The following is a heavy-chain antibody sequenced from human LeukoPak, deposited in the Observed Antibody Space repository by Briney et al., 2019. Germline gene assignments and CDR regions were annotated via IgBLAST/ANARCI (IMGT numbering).Heavy chain of an antibody. J-gene: IGHJ4*02. Sequence: GGSLRLSCAASGFSFSAYWMTWVRQAPGTGLEWVANINPAGSETYYVDPVKGRFGISRDNAKNLVHLQMNSLRAEDTAVYHCARFGYVAAVDVWGQGTPVTVSS. CDR2: INPAGSET. CDR3: ARFGYVAAVDV. CDR1: GFSFSAYW. V-gene: IGHV3-7*01. D-gene: IGHD2-15*01.